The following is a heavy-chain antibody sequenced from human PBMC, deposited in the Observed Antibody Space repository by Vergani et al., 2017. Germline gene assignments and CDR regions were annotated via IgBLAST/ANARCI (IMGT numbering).Heavy chain of an antibody. Sequence: QVQLQESGPGLVKPSQTLSLTCAVSGGSISSGVYYWSWILQHPGKGLEWIGYMYYSGSTNYNPSLKSRVTMSVETSKNQFSLKLSSVTAADATVYYCARGTNRQYYGMDVWGQGTTVTVSS. V-gene: IGHV4-31*11. J-gene: IGHJ6*02. CDR3: ARGTNRQYYGMDV. D-gene: IGHD1-14*01. CDR2: MYYSGST. CDR1: GGSISSGVYY.